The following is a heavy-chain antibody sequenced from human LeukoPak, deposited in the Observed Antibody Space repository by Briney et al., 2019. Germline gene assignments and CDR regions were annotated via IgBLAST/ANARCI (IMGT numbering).Heavy chain of an antibody. J-gene: IGHJ4*02. CDR2: INNDGSSR. D-gene: IGHD4-17*01. CDR1: GDTFSGFW. Sequence: GGSLRLSCEASGDTFSGFWMHWVRQVPGKGLVWVARINNDGSSRSYADVVKGRFTITRDNAKKTVYLQMNSLGVEDTALYYCARGDYLAYWGQGTLVTVSP. V-gene: IGHV3-74*01. CDR3: ARGDYLAY.